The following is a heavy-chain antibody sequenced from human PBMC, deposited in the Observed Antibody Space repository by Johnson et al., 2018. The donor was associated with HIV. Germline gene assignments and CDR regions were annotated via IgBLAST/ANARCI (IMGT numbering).Heavy chain of an antibody. V-gene: IGHV3-30-3*01. Sequence: QVQLVESGGGVVQPGRSLRLSCAASGFTFSSYAMHWVRQAPGKGLEWLAVISYDGSNKYYADSVKGRFTISRDNSKNTLYLQMNSLRAEDTAVYYCARDHGQLWLLPAFDIWGQGTMVTVSS. CDR1: GFTFSSYA. CDR3: ARDHGQLWLLPAFDI. CDR2: ISYDGSNK. J-gene: IGHJ3*02. D-gene: IGHD5-18*01.